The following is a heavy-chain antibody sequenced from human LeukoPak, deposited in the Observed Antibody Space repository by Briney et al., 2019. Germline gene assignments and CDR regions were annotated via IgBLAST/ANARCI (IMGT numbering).Heavy chain of an antibody. V-gene: IGHV5-51*01. J-gene: IGHJ4*02. CDR3: ARGQEDYGGNSPPGY. CDR2: IYPDDSDT. D-gene: IGHD4-23*01. CDR1: GYRFTSYW. Sequence: GESLKISCKGSGYRFTSYWIGWVRQMPGKGLEWMGIIYPDDSDTRYSPSFQGQVTISADKSINTAYLQWSSLKASDTAMYYCARGQEDYGGNSPPGYWGQGTLVTVSS.